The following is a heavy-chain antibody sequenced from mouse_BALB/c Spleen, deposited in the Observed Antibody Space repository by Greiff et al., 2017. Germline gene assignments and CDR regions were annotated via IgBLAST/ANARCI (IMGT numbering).Heavy chain of an antibody. Sequence: VQLQQSGAELAKPGASVKMSCKASGYTFTSYWMHWVKQRPGQGLEWIGYINPSTGYTEYNQKFKDKATLTVDKSSSTAYMQLSSLTSEDSAVYYCARGRNWENFDYWGQGTTLTVSS. CDR3: ARGRNWENFDY. CDR1: GYTFTSYW. D-gene: IGHD4-1*01. V-gene: IGHV1-7*01. CDR2: INPSTGYT. J-gene: IGHJ2*01.